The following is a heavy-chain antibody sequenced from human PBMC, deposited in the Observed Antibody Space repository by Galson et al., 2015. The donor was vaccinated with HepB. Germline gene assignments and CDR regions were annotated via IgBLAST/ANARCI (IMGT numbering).Heavy chain of an antibody. V-gene: IGHV5-51*03. CDR2: IYPGDSDT. CDR1: GYSFTSYW. J-gene: IGHJ3*02. Sequence: SGAEVKKPGESLKISCKGSGYSFTSYWIGWVRQMPGKGLEWMGIIYPGDSDTRYSPSFQGQVTISADKSISTAYLQWSSLRASDTAMYYCARPNRLLSINDAFDIWGQGTMVTVSS. CDR3: ARPNRLLSINDAFDI. D-gene: IGHD3-3*01.